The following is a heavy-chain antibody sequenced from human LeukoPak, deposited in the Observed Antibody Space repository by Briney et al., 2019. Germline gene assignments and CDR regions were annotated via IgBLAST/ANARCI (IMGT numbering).Heavy chain of an antibody. Sequence: SGGSLRLSCAAPGFTFSTYAMSWVRQAPGKGLEWMSFIRFDGSDKYYTESVKGRFTISRDNSKNTLYLQMNSLRPEDTAVYYCAKDKTEYSNSNYYYYYYMDVWGKGTTVTVSS. V-gene: IGHV3-30*02. CDR2: IRFDGSDK. CDR3: AKDKTEYSNSNYYYYYYMDV. D-gene: IGHD6-6*01. J-gene: IGHJ6*03. CDR1: GFTFSTYA.